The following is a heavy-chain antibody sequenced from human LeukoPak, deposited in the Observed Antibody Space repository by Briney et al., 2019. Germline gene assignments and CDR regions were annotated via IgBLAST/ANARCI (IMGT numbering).Heavy chain of an antibody. CDR1: GYTFTDNY. CDR2: INPNSGGT. D-gene: IGHD3-22*01. V-gene: IGHV1-2*02. J-gene: IGHJ4*02. Sequence: GASVKVSFKASGYTFTDNYIHWVRQAPGQGLEWMAWINPNSGGTHFAQKFQGRVTMTRDTSISTAYMELRRLKSDDTAVYFCAREVGYWTDSSGYCDSWGQGTLVTVSS. CDR3: AREVGYWTDSSGYCDS.